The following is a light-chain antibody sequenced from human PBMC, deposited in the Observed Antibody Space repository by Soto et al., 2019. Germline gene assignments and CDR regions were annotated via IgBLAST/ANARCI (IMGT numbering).Light chain of an antibody. Sequence: DIQLTQSPSSLSASVGDRVTITGQASQDISYYLNWYQQRPGKAPKLLIYDASNLGAGVPLRFSGSRSGTDFTFTISSLQPEDIATYYCQQYEILPTFGQGTRLEIK. CDR2: DAS. V-gene: IGKV1-33*01. CDR3: QQYEILPT. J-gene: IGKJ5*01. CDR1: QDISYY.